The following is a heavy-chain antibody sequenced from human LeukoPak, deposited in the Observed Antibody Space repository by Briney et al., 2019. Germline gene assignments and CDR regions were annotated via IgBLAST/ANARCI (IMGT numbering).Heavy chain of an antibody. CDR2: ISYDGSNK. D-gene: IGHD3-3*01. CDR1: GFTFSSYA. J-gene: IGHJ4*02. V-gene: IGHV3-30*04. Sequence: GRSLRLSCAASGFTFSSYAMHWVRQAPGKGLEWVAVISYDGSNKYYADSVKGRFTISRDNSKNTLYLQMNSLRAEDTAVYYCAKTEEEWLPYYFDYWGQGTLVTVSS. CDR3: AKTEEEWLPYYFDY.